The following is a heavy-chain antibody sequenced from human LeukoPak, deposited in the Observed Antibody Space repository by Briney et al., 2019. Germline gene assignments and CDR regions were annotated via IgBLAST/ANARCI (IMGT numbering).Heavy chain of an antibody. V-gene: IGHV1-69*13. CDR1: GGTFSSYA. J-gene: IGHJ6*04. Sequence: SVKVSCKASGGTFSSYAISWVRQAPGHGLEWMGGIIPIFGTANYAQKFQGRVTITADESTSTAYMELSSLRSEDTAVYYCADSNGGVSNGMDVWGKGTTVTVSS. CDR2: IIPIFGTA. D-gene: IGHD2-21*01. CDR3: ADSNGGVSNGMDV.